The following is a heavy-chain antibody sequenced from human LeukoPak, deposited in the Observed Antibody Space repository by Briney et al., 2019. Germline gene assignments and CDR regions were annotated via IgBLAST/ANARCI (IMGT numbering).Heavy chain of an antibody. J-gene: IGHJ3*02. V-gene: IGHV1-2*02. D-gene: IGHD3-22*01. CDR2: INPNSGGT. CDR3: ASSRNYYDSSGYYPGGDAFDI. CDR1: GYTFTGHY. Sequence: ASVKVSCKASGYTFTGHYMHWVRQAPGQGLEWMGWINPNSGGTNYAQKFQGRVAMTRDTSISTAYMELSRLRSDDTAVYYCASSRNYYDSSGYYPGGDAFDIWGQGTMVTVSS.